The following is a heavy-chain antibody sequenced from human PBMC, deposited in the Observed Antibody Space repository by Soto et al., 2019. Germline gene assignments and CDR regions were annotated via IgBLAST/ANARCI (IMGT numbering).Heavy chain of an antibody. CDR3: ATDVVRSTGGDS. Sequence: SVKVSCKTSGGTFTTSSFGWVRQGPGQGLEWMGGIIPIFSKTNFAPKFQGRVTFTADESTRTVYMELSSLRSEDTAIYYCATDVVRSTGGDSWGQGTLVTVSS. J-gene: IGHJ4*02. CDR1: GGTFTTSS. D-gene: IGHD7-27*01. V-gene: IGHV1-69*13. CDR2: IIPIFSKT.